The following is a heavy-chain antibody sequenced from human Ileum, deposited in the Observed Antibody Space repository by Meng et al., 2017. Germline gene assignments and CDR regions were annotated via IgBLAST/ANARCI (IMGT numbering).Heavy chain of an antibody. CDR1: GGSVSTSDYQ. CDR3: ARDHWGSLDY. CDR2: AGT. D-gene: IGHD7-27*01. Sequence: QWQLQGSGPGLVRLPAPLSLICTVSGGSVSTSDYQWGWIRQPPGKGLEWIGYAGTNYNPSLKSRVTISVDTSKRQFSLKLTSVTAADTAVYYCARDHWGSLDYWGQGILVTVSS. J-gene: IGHJ4*02. V-gene: IGHV4-61*08.